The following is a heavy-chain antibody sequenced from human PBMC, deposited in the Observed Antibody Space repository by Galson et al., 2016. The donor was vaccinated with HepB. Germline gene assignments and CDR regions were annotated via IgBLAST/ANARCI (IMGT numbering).Heavy chain of an antibody. CDR3: ARHYYDILTGYYTLPDLDV. V-gene: IGHV5-10-1*01. CDR1: GYSFTSYW. CDR2: IDPNDSYA. J-gene: IGHJ6*02. Sequence: QSGAEVKKPGESLRISCKGSGYSFTSYWISWVRQMPGKGLEWVGRIDPNDSYASYSPSFQGHVTISADKSINTAYLQWSSLKASDTAMYYCARHYYDILTGYYTLPDLDVWGQGTTVTVSS. D-gene: IGHD3-9*01.